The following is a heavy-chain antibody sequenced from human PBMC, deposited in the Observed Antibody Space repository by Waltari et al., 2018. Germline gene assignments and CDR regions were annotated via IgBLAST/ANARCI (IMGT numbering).Heavy chain of an antibody. CDR3: ARQNRMMVGQGFGPSDH. J-gene: IGHJ4*02. CDR1: GYSFTNYW. D-gene: IGHD2-8*01. V-gene: IGHV5-51*01. CDR2: IYPGDADT. Sequence: EVRLVQSEAEVKKPGESLKISCKSSGYSFTNYWIAWVRQVPGKGLEWMGIIYPGDADTRYSPSFEGQVSISADKSIDTTYLQWSSLKASDSGIFYCARQNRMMVGQGFGPSDHWGQGTLVTVSS.